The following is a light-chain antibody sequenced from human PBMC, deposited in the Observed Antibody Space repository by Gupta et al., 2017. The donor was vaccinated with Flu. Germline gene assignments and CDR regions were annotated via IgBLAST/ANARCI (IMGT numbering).Light chain of an antibody. Sequence: VTISCTGSSSNIGAGYDVHWYQHLPGTAPKLLIYDNSNRPSGVPDRFSGSKSGTSASLAITGLQAEDEADYYCQSYDSSLSGYVFGTGTKVTVL. J-gene: IGLJ1*01. CDR2: DNS. CDR3: QSYDSSLSGYV. V-gene: IGLV1-40*01. CDR1: SSNIGAGYD.